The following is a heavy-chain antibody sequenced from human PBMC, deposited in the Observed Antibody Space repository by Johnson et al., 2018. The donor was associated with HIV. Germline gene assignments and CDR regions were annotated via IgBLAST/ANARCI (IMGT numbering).Heavy chain of an antibody. CDR2: ISYDGSNK. D-gene: IGHD4-23*01. CDR1: GFSFTNAW. CDR3: AAPYGNSGGDAFDI. Sequence: QVQLVESGGGLVNPGGSLRLSCAASGFSFTNAWMNWVRQAPGKGLEWVAVISYDGSNKYYADSVKGRFTISRDNSKNTFYLQMNSLRGDDTAVYYCAAPYGNSGGDAFDIWGQGTMVTVSS. J-gene: IGHJ3*02. V-gene: IGHV3-30*03.